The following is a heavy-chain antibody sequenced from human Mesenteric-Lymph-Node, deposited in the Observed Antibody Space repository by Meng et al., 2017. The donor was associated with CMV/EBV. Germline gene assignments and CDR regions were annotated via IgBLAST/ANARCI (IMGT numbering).Heavy chain of an antibody. V-gene: IGHV4-4*02. D-gene: IGHD2-15*01. Sequence: VSGVSISSDHWWGWVRQPPGEGLEWIGEIYHSGTTNYNPSLKSRVIISVDKSKNQFSLRLNSVTAADTAIYYCARAAYCTGGSCYWDWGQGTLVTVSS. CDR1: GVSISSDHW. CDR3: ARAAYCTGGSCYWD. J-gene: IGHJ4*02. CDR2: IYHSGTT.